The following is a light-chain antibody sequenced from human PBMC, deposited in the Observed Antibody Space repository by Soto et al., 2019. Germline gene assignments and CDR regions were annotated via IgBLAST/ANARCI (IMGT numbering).Light chain of an antibody. Sequence: QAVVTQPPSVSGAPGQRVTISCTGSSSNIGAGYDVHWYQHLPGTAPKLLIYGDINRPSGVPDRFSGSKSGTSASLAITGLQAEDEADYYCQSYDSSLSVVFGGGTKLTVL. CDR3: QSYDSSLSVV. CDR1: SSNIGAGYD. J-gene: IGLJ2*01. V-gene: IGLV1-40*01. CDR2: GDI.